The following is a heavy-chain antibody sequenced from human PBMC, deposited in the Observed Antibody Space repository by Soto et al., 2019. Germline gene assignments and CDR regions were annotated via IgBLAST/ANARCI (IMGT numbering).Heavy chain of an antibody. J-gene: IGHJ6*02. CDR3: VKDGSSGWPYFYDMDV. D-gene: IGHD6-19*01. CDR2: ISYDGRNK. CDR1: GFTFSSYG. Sequence: GGSLRLSCAASGFTFSSYGMHWVRQAPGKGLEWVAVISYDGRNKYSADAVKGRFTISRDNSKNTLYLQMSSLRAEDTAVYYCVKDGSSGWPYFYDMDVWGQGTTVTVSS. V-gene: IGHV3-30*18.